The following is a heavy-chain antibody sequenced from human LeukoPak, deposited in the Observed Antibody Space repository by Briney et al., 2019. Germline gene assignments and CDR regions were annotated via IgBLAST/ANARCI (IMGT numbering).Heavy chain of an antibody. D-gene: IGHD2-2*01. V-gene: IGHV3-30-3*01. CDR1: GFTLSSYV. CDR3: AKGMPYYYYMDV. CDR2: ISYDGSNE. J-gene: IGHJ6*03. Sequence: GRSLRLSCAASGFTLSSYVMQWVRQAPGKGLEWVAIISYDGSNEYYADSVKGRFTISRDNSESTLYLQVNSLRAEDTALYYCAKGMPYYYYMDVWGKGTTVTVSS.